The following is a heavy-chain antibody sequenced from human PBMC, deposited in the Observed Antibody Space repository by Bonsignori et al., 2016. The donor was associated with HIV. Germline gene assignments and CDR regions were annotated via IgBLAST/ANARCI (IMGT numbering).Heavy chain of an antibody. D-gene: IGHD6-13*01. CDR2: IYWDDDK. V-gene: IGHV2-5*02. J-gene: IGHJ4*02. CDR3: ARQKELVLVDY. Sequence: RQAPGKALEWLALIYWDDDKRYSPSLKSRVTITKDTSKNQVVLTMTNMDPVDTATYYCARQKELVLVDYWGQGTLVTVSS.